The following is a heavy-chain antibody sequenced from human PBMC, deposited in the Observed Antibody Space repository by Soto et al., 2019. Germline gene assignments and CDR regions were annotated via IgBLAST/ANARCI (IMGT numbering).Heavy chain of an antibody. CDR1: GGSISSYY. Sequence: SETLSLTCTVSGGSISSYYWSWIRQPPGKGLEWIGYNYYSGSTNYNPSLKSRVTISVDTSKKQFSLKLSSVTAADTAVYYCARGGIQEGNWFDPWGQGTLVTVSS. CDR3: ARGGIQEGNWFDP. D-gene: IGHD5-18*01. CDR2: NYYSGST. V-gene: IGHV4-59*01. J-gene: IGHJ5*02.